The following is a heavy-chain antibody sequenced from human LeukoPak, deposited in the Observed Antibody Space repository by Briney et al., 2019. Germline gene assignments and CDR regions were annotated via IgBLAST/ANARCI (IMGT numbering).Heavy chain of an antibody. CDR3: AKTDGGYSHFDY. J-gene: IGHJ4*02. CDR1: GFPFSTYA. V-gene: IGHV3-23*01. D-gene: IGHD5-12*01. Sequence: GGSLRLSCEASGFPFSTYAMSWVRQVPGKGLAWVSGISGGGDRTYYADSVKGRFTISRDNSKNTMYLQMNSLSAEDTAIYYCAKTDGGYSHFDYWGQGTLVTVSS. CDR2: ISGGGDRT.